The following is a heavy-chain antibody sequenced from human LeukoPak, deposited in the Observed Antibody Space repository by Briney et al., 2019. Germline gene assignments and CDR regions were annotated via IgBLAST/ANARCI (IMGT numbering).Heavy chain of an antibody. CDR1: GFTFSSYW. CDR3: ARAEGYYYYMDV. V-gene: IGHV3-74*01. Sequence: PGGSLRLSCAASGFTFSSYWMHWVRQAPGMGLVWVSRINTDGSSTSYADSVKGRFTISRDNAKNTLYLQMNSLRAEDTAVYYCARAEGYYYYMDVWGKGTTVTVSS. CDR2: INTDGSST. J-gene: IGHJ6*03.